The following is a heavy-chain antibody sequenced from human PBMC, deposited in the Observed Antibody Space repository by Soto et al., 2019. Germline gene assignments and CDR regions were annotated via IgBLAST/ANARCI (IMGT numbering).Heavy chain of an antibody. D-gene: IGHD5-18*01. CDR1: GFSFSVYG. J-gene: IGHJ6*02. CDR3: ARDQVSDTAMKYYSLNV. Sequence: PGGSLRLSCETSGFSFSVYGMHWVRQAPGKGLEWVAVIWYDASKQFYADSVRGRFTISRDNAKNSLYLQMNSLRAEDTAVYYCARDQVSDTAMKYYSLNVWGQGTTVTVSS. V-gene: IGHV3-33*01. CDR2: IWYDASKQ.